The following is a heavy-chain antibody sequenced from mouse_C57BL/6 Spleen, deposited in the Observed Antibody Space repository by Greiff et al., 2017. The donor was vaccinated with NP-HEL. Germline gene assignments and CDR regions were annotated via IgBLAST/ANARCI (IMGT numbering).Heavy chain of an antibody. D-gene: IGHD1-1*01. Sequence: EVHLVESGGDLVKPGGSLKLSCAASGFTFSSYGMSWVRQTPDKRLEWVATISSGGSYTYYPDSVKGRFTISRDNAKNTLYLQMSSLKSEDTAMYYCARQGYGSSYGYFDVWGTGTTATVSS. CDR3: ARQGYGSSYGYFDV. CDR2: ISSGGSYT. CDR1: GFTFSSYG. V-gene: IGHV5-6*01. J-gene: IGHJ1*03.